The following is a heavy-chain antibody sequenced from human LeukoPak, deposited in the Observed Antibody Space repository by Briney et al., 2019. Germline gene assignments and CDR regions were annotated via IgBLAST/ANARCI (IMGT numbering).Heavy chain of an antibody. CDR1: GYTFTSYA. CDR2: INAGNGNT. CDR3: ARDRESCSGGSCYSRVVTNGFDP. D-gene: IGHD2-15*01. V-gene: IGHV1-3*01. J-gene: IGHJ5*02. Sequence: GASVKVSCTASGYTFTSYAMHWVRQAPGQRLEWMGWINAGNGNTKYSQKFQGRVTITRDTSARTAYMELRRLRSEDTAVYYCARDRESCSGGSCYSRVVTNGFDPWGQGTLVTVSS.